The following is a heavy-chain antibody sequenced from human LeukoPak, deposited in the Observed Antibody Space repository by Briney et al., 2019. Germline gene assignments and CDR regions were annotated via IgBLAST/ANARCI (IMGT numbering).Heavy chain of an antibody. CDR3: ASFELGSGSYPFDY. CDR1: GGTFSSYA. J-gene: IGHJ4*02. Sequence: SVKVSCKASGGTFSSYAISWVRQAPGQGLEWMGGIIPIFGTANYAQKFQGRVTITTDESTSTAYMELSSLRSDDTAVYYCASFELGSGSYPFDYWGQGTLVTVSS. V-gene: IGHV1-69*05. CDR2: IIPIFGTA. D-gene: IGHD1-26*01.